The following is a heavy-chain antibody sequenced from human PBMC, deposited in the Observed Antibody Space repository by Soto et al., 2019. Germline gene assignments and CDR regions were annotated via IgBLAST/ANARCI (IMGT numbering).Heavy chain of an antibody. J-gene: IGHJ4*02. CDR3: ARSLCSQTKWLPSTAGSGGSCFLDY. Sequence: PGGSLRLSCAASGFTVSSNYMSWVRQAPGKGLEWVSVIYSGGSTYYADSVKGRFTISRHNSKNTLYLQMNSLRAEDTAVYYCARSLCSQTKWLPSTAGSGGSCFLDYWGQGTLVTVSS. V-gene: IGHV3-53*04. D-gene: IGHD2-15*01. CDR2: IYSGGST. CDR1: GFTVSSNY.